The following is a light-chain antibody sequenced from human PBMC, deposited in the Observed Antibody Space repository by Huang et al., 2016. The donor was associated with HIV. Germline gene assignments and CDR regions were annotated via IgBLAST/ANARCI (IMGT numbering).Light chain of an antibody. J-gene: IGKJ2*01. CDR2: RSS. CDR1: QNISNW. V-gene: IGKV1-5*03. CDR3: QHYSTHLYT. Sequence: DIQMTQSPSILSTSVGDRVTITCRASQNISNWLAWYQLRPGQAPKLLIYRSSTLNTGVPTRFSGSGSGTDFALSISSLQPDDFAVYYCQHYSTHLYTFGQETKLEMK.